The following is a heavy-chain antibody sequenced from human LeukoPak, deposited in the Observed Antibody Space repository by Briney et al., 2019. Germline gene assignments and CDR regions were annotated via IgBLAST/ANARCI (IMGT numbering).Heavy chain of an antibody. CDR3: AKDRISGYGSDWRSDAFDI. Sequence: GRCLRLSHVFSGFTFREYYMSWVTAAPAKGVEWGAYISSSSSTIYYADSLEGRFTISRDNAKNTLYLQMNSLRAPDTAVYYWAKDRISGYGSDWRSDAFDIWGQGTMVTVSS. CDR1: GFTFREYY. CDR2: ISSSSSTI. J-gene: IGHJ3*02. V-gene: IGHV3-11*01. D-gene: IGHD6-19*01.